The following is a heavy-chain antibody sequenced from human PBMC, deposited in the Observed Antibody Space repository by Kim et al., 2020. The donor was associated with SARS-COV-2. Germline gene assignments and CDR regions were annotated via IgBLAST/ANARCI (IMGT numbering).Heavy chain of an antibody. J-gene: IGHJ6*03. CDR3: ARGVQLWSRVYYYYYMDV. Sequence: GGSLRLSCAASGFTFSSYDMHWVRQATGKGLEWVSAIGTAGDTYYPGSVKGRFTISRENAKNSLYLQMNSLRAGDTAVYYCARGVQLWSRVYYYYYMDVWGKGTTVTVSS. D-gene: IGHD5-18*01. V-gene: IGHV3-13*01. CDR2: IGTAGDT. CDR1: GFTFSSYD.